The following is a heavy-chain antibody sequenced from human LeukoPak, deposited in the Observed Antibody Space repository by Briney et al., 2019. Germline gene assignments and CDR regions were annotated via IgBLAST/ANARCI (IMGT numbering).Heavy chain of an antibody. CDR1: GFIFSTYD. CDR2: ISSGSTTI. J-gene: IGHJ4*02. CDR3: ARASYDSGSYYLGAGARADY. V-gene: IGHV3-48*01. D-gene: IGHD3-22*01. Sequence: GGSLRLSCATSGFIFSTYDMNWARQAPGKGLEWVSYISSGSTTIYYAGSVEGRFTISRDNAKNSLYLQINSLRAEDTAVYYCARASYDSGSYYLGAGARADYWGQGTLVTVSS.